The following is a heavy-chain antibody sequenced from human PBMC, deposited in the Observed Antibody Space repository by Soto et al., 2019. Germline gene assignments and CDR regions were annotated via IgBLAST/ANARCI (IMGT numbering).Heavy chain of an antibody. V-gene: IGHV3-30*03. D-gene: IGHD4-4*01. CDR3: PSPPMTTMS. CDR2: ISYDGSNK. CDR1: GFSYSSYD. J-gene: IGHJ5*02. Sequence: QVQLVESGGGVVQPGRSLRLSCAASGFSYSSYDMHWVRQAPGKGLEWVAVISYDGSNKYYADSVKGRFTISRDNSKNTLYLQMNRLRAEATPVYYCPSPPMTTMSWGQGTLVTVPS.